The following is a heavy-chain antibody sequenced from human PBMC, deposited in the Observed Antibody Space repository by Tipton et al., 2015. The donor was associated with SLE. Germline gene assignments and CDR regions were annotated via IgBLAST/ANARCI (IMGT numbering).Heavy chain of an antibody. CDR2: ISYDGSNK. CDR1: GFTFSSYA. CDR3: ARDLGDMGAFDI. Sequence: FLRLSCAASGFTFSSYAMHWVRQAPGKGLEWVAVISYDGSNKYYADSVKGRFTISRDNSKNTLYLQMNSLRAEDTAVYYCARDLGDMGAFDIWGQGTMVTVSS. J-gene: IGHJ3*02. V-gene: IGHV3-30-3*01. D-gene: IGHD3-9*01.